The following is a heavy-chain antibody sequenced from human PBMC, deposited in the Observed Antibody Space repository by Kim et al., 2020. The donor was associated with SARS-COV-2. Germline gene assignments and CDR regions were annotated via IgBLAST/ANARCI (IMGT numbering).Heavy chain of an antibody. CDR3: ARDRGIAVAGVYYYYGM. CDR1: GFTFSSYA. CDR2: ISYDGSNK. Sequence: GGSLRLSCAASGFTFSSYAMHWVRQAPGKGLEWVAVISYDGSNKYYADSVKGRFTISRDNSKNTQYLQMNSLRAEDTAVYYCARDRGIAVAGVYYYYGM. D-gene: IGHD6-19*01. V-gene: IGHV3-30*04. J-gene: IGHJ6*01.